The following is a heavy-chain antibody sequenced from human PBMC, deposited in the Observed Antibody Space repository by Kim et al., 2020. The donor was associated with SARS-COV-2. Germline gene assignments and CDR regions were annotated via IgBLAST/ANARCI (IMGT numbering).Heavy chain of an antibody. V-gene: IGHV1-24*01. D-gene: IGHD3-10*01. J-gene: IGHJ4*02. Sequence: QKFQGRVTMNEDTATDTAYMELSSLRSEDTAVYYCASLLWFGESTYYFDYWGQGTLVTVSS. CDR3: ASLLWFGESTYYFDY.